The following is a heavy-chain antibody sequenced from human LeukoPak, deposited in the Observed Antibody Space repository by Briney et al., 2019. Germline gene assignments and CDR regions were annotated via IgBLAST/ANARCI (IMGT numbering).Heavy chain of an antibody. D-gene: IGHD3-10*01. Sequence: PGGSLRLSCAASGFTFSSYWMHWVRQAPGKGLVWVSRINSDGSSTSYADSVKGRFTISRDSSKNTLYLQMNSLRAEDTAVYYCAKDLGDSWYFDPWGRGTLVTVSS. V-gene: IGHV3-74*01. CDR3: AKDLGDSWYFDP. CDR1: GFTFSSYW. CDR2: INSDGSST. J-gene: IGHJ2*01.